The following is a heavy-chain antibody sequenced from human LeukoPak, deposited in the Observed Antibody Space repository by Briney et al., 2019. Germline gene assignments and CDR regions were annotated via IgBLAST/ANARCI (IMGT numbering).Heavy chain of an antibody. V-gene: IGHV3-48*01. CDR2: VSSSGTTM. Sequence: GGSLRLSCAASGFTFSSYSMNWVRQAPGRGLEWISYVSSSGTTMYYADSVKGRFTISRDNAKNSLFLHMNSLRVEDTAVYYCARFRTLDYWGQGTLVTVSS. CDR3: ARFRTLDY. CDR1: GFTFSSYS. J-gene: IGHJ4*02.